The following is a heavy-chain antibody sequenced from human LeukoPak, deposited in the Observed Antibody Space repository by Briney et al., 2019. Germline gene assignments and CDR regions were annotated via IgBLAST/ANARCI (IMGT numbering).Heavy chain of an antibody. CDR3: ARGGYDFWSGYYY. D-gene: IGHD3-3*01. V-gene: IGHV1-8*01. CDR2: MNPNSGNT. CDR1: GYTFTSYD. J-gene: IGHJ4*02. Sequence: ASVKVSRKASGYTFTSYDINWVRQATGQGLEWMGWMNPNSGNTGYAQKFHGGVTMTRNTSISTAYMELSSLRSEDTAVYYCARGGYDFWSGYYYWGQGTLVTVSS.